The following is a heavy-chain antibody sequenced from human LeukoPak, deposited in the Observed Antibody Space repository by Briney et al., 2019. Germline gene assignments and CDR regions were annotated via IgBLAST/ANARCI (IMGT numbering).Heavy chain of an antibody. V-gene: IGHV4-38-2*02. CDR1: GYSISSGYY. Sequence: TSETLSFTCTVSGYSISSGYYWGWIRQPPGKGLEWIGSIYHSGSTYYNPSLKTRVTISVDTSKNQFSLKLSSVTAADTAVYYCAKVLGMYGSSGYAWYFDYWGQGTLVTVSS. D-gene: IGHD6-25*01. CDR2: IYHSGST. J-gene: IGHJ4*02. CDR3: AKVLGMYGSSGYAWYFDY.